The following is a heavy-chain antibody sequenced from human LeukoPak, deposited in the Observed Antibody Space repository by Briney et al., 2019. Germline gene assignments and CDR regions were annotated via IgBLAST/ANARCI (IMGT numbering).Heavy chain of an antibody. V-gene: IGHV3-23*01. Sequence: GGSLRLSCAASGFTFSSYAMSWVRQAPGKGLEWVSAISGSGGSTYHADSVKGRFTISRDNSKNTLYLQMNSLRAEDTAVYYCAKDNRPKDIVVVVAARDWGQGTLVTVSS. J-gene: IGHJ4*02. CDR2: ISGSGGST. D-gene: IGHD2-15*01. CDR3: AKDNRPKDIVVVVAARD. CDR1: GFTFSSYA.